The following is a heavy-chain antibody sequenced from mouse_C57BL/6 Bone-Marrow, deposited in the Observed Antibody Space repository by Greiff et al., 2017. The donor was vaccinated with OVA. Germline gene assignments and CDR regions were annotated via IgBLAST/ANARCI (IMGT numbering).Heavy chain of an antibody. V-gene: IGHV5-4*01. D-gene: IGHD3-2*02. J-gene: IGHJ4*01. CDR1: GFTFSSYA. CDR2: ISDGGSYT. Sequence: EVQRVESGGGLVKPGGSLKLSCAASGFTFSSYAMSWVRQTPEKRLEWVATISDGGSYTYYPDNVKGRFTISRDNAKNNLYLQMSHLKSEDTAMYYCARRQLRLRYAMDYWGQGTSVTVSS. CDR3: ARRQLRLRYAMDY.